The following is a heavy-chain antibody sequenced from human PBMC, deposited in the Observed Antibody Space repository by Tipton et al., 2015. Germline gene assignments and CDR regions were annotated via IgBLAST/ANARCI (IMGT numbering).Heavy chain of an antibody. D-gene: IGHD3-9*01. Sequence: LRLSCTVSGGSFSDYYWGWIRQPPGKGLEWIGSISHSGNTYYNPSLKSRVTMSRDTSKNQFSLKLTSVTAADTAVYYCACQDYDSLTRDYQTVDYWGQGTLVTVSS. CDR2: ISHSGNT. J-gene: IGHJ4*02. V-gene: IGHV4-59*04. CDR1: GGSFSDYY. CDR3: ACQDYDSLTRDYQTVDY.